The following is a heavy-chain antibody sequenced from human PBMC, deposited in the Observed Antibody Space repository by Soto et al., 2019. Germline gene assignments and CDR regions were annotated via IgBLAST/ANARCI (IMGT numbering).Heavy chain of an antibody. CDR2: INPSGGST. J-gene: IGHJ4*02. CDR1: GYTFTSYY. CDR3: ARITLGYCTNGVCSDY. D-gene: IGHD2-8*01. Sequence: QVQLVQSGAEVKKPGASVKVSCKASGYTFTSYYMHWVRQAPVQGLEWMGIINPSGGSTSYAQKFQGRVTMTRDTSTSTVYMELSSLRSEDTAVYYCARITLGYCTNGVCSDYWGQGTLVTVSS. V-gene: IGHV1-46*01.